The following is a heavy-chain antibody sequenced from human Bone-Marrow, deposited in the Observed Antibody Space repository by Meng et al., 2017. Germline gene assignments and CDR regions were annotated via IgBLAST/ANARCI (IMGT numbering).Heavy chain of an antibody. CDR3: ASTSLYSYGYGADRYYFDY. Sequence: GESLKISCKGSGYSFTSYWIGWVRQMPGKGLEWMGIIYPGDSDTRYSPSFQGQVTISADKSISTAYLQWSSLKASDTAMYYCASTSLYSYGYGADRYYFDYWDQGTLVTVSS. J-gene: IGHJ4*02. D-gene: IGHD5-18*01. V-gene: IGHV5-51*01. CDR2: IYPGDSDT. CDR1: GYSFTSYW.